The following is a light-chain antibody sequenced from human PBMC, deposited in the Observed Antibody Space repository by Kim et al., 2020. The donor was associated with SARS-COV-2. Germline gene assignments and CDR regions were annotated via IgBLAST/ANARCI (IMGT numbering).Light chain of an antibody. CDR1: QNISIY. J-gene: IGKJ1*01. CDR3: QHSYSTPRA. V-gene: IGKV1-39*01. Sequence: ASVGDRVTITCRPSQNISIYLILYQQKPGKAPKLLIYAASSLQSSVPSRFSGSGSGTDFTLTISSLQPEDFATYYCQHSYSTPRAFGQGTKVDIK. CDR2: AAS.